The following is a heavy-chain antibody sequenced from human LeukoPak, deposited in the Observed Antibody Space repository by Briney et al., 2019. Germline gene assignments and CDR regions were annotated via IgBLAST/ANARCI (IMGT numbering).Heavy chain of an antibody. CDR2: INHSGST. Sequence: SETPSLTCAVYGGSFSGYCWSWIRQPPGKGLEWIGEINHSGSTNYNPSLKSRVTISVDTSKNQFSLKLSSVTAADTAVYYCARGKWLRSSFDYWGQGTLVTVSS. D-gene: IGHD5-12*01. V-gene: IGHV4-34*01. J-gene: IGHJ4*02. CDR3: ARGKWLRSSFDY. CDR1: GGSFSGYC.